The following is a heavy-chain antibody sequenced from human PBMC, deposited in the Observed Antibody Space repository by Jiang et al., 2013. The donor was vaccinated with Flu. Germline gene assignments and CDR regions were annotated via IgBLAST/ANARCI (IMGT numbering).Heavy chain of an antibody. CDR3: ARNAVVAGAPSFEY. J-gene: IGHJ4*02. CDR2: IYYSRST. CDR1: DDSISSYY. Sequence: ETLSLTCSVSDDSISSYYWSWIRQPPGKGLEWIGYIYYSRSTNYSPSLKSRVTISLDTSKNQFSLKLTSVSAADTAIYYCARNAVVAGAPSFEYWGQGRLVTVSS. V-gene: IGHV4-59*08. D-gene: IGHD1-26*01.